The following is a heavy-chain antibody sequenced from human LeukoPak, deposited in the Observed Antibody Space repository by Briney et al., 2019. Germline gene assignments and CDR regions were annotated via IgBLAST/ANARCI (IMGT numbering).Heavy chain of an antibody. CDR3: AKDRGIAAAATGYFDY. Sequence: GGSLRLSCAASGFTFSSYSMSWVRQAPGKGLEWVSVIYSGGSTYYADSVKGRFTISRDNSKNTLYLQMNSLRAEDTAVYYCAKDRGIAAAATGYFDYWGQGTLVTVSS. J-gene: IGHJ4*02. CDR2: IYSGGST. V-gene: IGHV3-66*02. D-gene: IGHD6-13*01. CDR1: GFTFSSYS.